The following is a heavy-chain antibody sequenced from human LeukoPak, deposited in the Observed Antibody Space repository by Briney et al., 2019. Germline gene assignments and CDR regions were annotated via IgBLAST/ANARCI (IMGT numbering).Heavy chain of an antibody. CDR1: GGSISSYY. CDR3: ARYYDSSGYLPAFDY. D-gene: IGHD3-22*01. Sequence: SETLSPTCTVSGGSISSYYWSWIRQPPGKGLEWIGYIYYSGSTNYNPSLKSRVTISVDTSKNQFSLKLSSVTAADTAVYYCARYYDSSGYLPAFDYWGQGTLVTVSS. CDR2: IYYSGST. J-gene: IGHJ4*02. V-gene: IGHV4-59*08.